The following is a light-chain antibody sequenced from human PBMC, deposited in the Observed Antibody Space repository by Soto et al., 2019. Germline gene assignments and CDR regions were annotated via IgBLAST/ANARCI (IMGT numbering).Light chain of an antibody. J-gene: IGKJ1*01. CDR1: QTVRNNY. V-gene: IGKV3D-20*02. CDR3: QQSYSTPRT. Sequence: EFVLPQSPGTLSLSPGERATLSCRASQTVRNNYLAWYQQKPGQAPRLLIYDASSRATGIPDRFSGGGSGTDFTLTISSLQPEDFATYYCQQSYSTPRTFGQGTKVDI. CDR2: DAS.